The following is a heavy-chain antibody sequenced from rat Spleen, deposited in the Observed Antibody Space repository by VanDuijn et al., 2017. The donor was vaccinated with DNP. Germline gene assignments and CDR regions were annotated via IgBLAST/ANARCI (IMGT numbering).Heavy chain of an antibody. CDR3: SREGLRASDY. CDR1: GFNFNDYW. Sequence: EVKLVESGGGLVQPGRSLKLSCAASGFNFNDYWMGWVQQAPGKGLEWIGEINEDSGTINYTPSLKDKFTISRDNAQNTLYLQMSKLGSEDSAIYYCSREGLRASDYWGQGVLVTVSS. V-gene: IGHV4-2*01. J-gene: IGHJ2*01. CDR2: INEDSGTI. D-gene: IGHD4-1*01.